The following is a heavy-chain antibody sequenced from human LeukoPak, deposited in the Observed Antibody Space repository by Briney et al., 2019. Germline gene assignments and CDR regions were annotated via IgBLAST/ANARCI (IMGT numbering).Heavy chain of an antibody. CDR1: GFTFSSYW. CDR3: ARVPDASYDILTGYRDDY. J-gene: IGHJ4*02. CDR2: INSDGSST. D-gene: IGHD3-9*01. Sequence: GGSLRLSCAASGFTFSSYWMHWVRQAPGKGLVWVSRINSDGSSTSYADSVKGRFTISRDNAKNTLYLQMNSLRAEDTAVYYCARVPDASYDILTGYRDDYWGQGTLVTVSS. V-gene: IGHV3-74*01.